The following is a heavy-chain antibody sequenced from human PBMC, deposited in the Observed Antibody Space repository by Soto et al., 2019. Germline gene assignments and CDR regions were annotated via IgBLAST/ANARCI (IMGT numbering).Heavy chain of an antibody. V-gene: IGHV4-31*03. CDR1: GGSISSGGYY. Sequence: QVQLQESGPGLVKPSQTLSLTCPVSGGSISSGGYYWSWIRQHPGKGLEWIGYIYYGGSTYYNPSLKSRVTISVDTTKNQFSLKLSSVTAADTAVYYCAREGPDCIGGSCPTLNWFDPWGQGTLVTVSS. CDR2: IYYGGST. D-gene: IGHD2-15*01. J-gene: IGHJ5*02. CDR3: AREGPDCIGGSCPTLNWFDP.